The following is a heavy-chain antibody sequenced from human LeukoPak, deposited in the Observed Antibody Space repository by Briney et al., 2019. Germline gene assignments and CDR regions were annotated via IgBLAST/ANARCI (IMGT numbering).Heavy chain of an antibody. CDR1: GVSFSGYY. Sequence: SETLSLTCAVYGVSFSGYYWSWIRQPPGKGLEWIGEINHSGSTNYNPSLKSRVTISVDTSKNQFSLKLSSVTAADTAVYYCAREVRRWLRFRNQIFDYWGQGTLVTVSS. V-gene: IGHV4-34*01. D-gene: IGHD5-12*01. J-gene: IGHJ4*02. CDR2: INHSGST. CDR3: AREVRRWLRFRNQIFDY.